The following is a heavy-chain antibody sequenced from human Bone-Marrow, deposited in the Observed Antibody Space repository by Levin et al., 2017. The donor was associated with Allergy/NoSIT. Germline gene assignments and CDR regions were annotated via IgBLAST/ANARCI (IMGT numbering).Heavy chain of an antibody. CDR1: GFNFSIFG. CDR2: ISSGGKYI. V-gene: IGHV3-21*01. D-gene: IGHD3-3*02. J-gene: IGHJ6*01. CDR3: TRDRTYGILSNYGMDV. Sequence: GSLRLSCAASGFNFSIFGVNWVRQAPGKGLDWVSFISSGGKYIYYADSVKGRFTISRDNAKNSLYLQMNSLRAEDTAIYYCTRDRTYGILSNYGMDVWGQGTTVTVSS.